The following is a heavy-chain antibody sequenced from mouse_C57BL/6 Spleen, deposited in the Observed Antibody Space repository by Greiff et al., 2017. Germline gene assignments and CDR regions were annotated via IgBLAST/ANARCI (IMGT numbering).Heavy chain of an antibody. CDR1: GSTFTSYG. J-gene: IGHJ4*01. Sequence: QVQLQQSGAELARPGASVKLSCKASGSTFTSYGISWVKQRTGQGLEWIGEIYPRSGNTYYNEKFKGKATLTADQSSSTAYMELRSLTSEDTAVYFCAGMVTTRRAMDYWGQGTSVTVSS. D-gene: IGHD2-2*01. CDR3: AGMVTTRRAMDY. CDR2: IYPRSGNT. V-gene: IGHV1-81*01.